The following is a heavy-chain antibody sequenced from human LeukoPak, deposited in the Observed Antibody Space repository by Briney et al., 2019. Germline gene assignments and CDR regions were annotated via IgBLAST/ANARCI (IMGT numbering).Heavy chain of an antibody. CDR2: ISPGADIT. CDR1: GFTFSIHG. J-gene: IGHJ5*02. CDR3: AKDCGWLHFCS. D-gene: IGHD5-24*01. Sequence: GGSLRLSCAASGFTFSIHGMNWVREAPGMGLEWVSGISPGADITYYAESVKGRFTISRDNSKNTLYLQINTLRAEDTAIYYCAKDCGWLHFCSWGQGTLVTVSS. V-gene: IGHV3-23*01.